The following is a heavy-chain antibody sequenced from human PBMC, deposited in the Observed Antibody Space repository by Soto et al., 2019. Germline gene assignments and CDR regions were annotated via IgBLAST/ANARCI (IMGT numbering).Heavy chain of an antibody. CDR2: ISTYKGDT. V-gene: IGHV1-18*01. CDR1: GYTFTSYG. J-gene: IGHJ4*02. D-gene: IGHD4-17*01. Sequence: QVQLVQSGAEVKKPGASVKVSCNASGYTFTSYGISWVRQAPGQGLEWMGWISTYKGDTHYAQKPQGRVTLTTDTSTSTAYMELRSLRSDDTAVYYCARANGDYYFDYWGQGTLVTVST. CDR3: ARANGDYYFDY.